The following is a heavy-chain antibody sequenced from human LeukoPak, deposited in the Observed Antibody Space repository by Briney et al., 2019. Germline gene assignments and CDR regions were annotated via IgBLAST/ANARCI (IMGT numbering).Heavy chain of an antibody. CDR1: GYTLTELS. Sequence: ASVKVSCKVSGYTLTELSMHWVRQAPGKGLEWMGGFDPEDGETIYAQKFQGRVTMTEDTSTDTDYMELSSLRSEDTAVYYCATGGQNGSYYFDYWGQGTLVTVSS. J-gene: IGHJ4*02. V-gene: IGHV1-24*01. D-gene: IGHD1-26*01. CDR2: FDPEDGET. CDR3: ATGGQNGSYYFDY.